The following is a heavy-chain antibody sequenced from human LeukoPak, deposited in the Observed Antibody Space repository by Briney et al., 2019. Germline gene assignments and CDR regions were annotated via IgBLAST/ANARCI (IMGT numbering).Heavy chain of an antibody. CDR2: INHSGST. CDR1: GGSFSGYY. J-gene: IGHJ4*02. V-gene: IGHV4-34*01. Sequence: SETLSLTCAVYGGSFSGYYWSWIRQPPGKGLEWIGEINHSGSTNYNPSIKSRVTISVDTSKNQFSLKLSSVTAADTAVYYCAGRDGYYFDYWGQGTLVTVSS. CDR3: AGRDGYYFDY. D-gene: IGHD5-24*01.